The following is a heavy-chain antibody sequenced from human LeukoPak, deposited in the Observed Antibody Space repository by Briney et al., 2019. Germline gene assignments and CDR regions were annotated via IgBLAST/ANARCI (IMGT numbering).Heavy chain of an antibody. J-gene: IGHJ4*02. Sequence: GGSLRLSCAASGFTFNNYVMSWVRQAPGKGLEWVSVVSNSGGSTYYADSVKGRFTISRDNSKNTVYLQMNSLRAEDTAVYYCAKDSSSLYFDYWGQGTLVTVSS. D-gene: IGHD6-13*01. CDR3: AKDSSSLYFDY. CDR1: GFTFNNYV. V-gene: IGHV3-23*01. CDR2: VSNSGGST.